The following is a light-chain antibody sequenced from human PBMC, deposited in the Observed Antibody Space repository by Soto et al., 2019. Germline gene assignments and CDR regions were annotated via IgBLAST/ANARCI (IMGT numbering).Light chain of an antibody. V-gene: IGKV2-28*01. CDR1: QSLLHSNVYNY. CDR3: MQALQTPWT. CDR2: LGS. Sequence: DIVMTQSPLSLPVTPGEPASISCRSSQSLLHSNVYNYLDWYLQKPGQSPQLLIYLGSNRASGVPDRFSGSGSGTDFTLKISRVEAEDVGVYYCMQALQTPWTFGQGTTGDIK. J-gene: IGKJ1*01.